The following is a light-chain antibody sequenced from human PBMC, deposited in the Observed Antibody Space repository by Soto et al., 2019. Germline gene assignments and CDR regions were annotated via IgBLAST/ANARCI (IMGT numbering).Light chain of an antibody. J-gene: IGKJ2*01. Sequence: EIVLTQSPGTLSLSPGERATLSCRASQSVSSSYLAWYQQKPGQAPRLLIYGASSRATGIPDRFSGSGSGTDFPITISRLEPEDFAVYYCQQYGRSPPYTFGQGTKLEIK. V-gene: IGKV3-20*01. CDR3: QQYGRSPPYT. CDR1: QSVSSSY. CDR2: GAS.